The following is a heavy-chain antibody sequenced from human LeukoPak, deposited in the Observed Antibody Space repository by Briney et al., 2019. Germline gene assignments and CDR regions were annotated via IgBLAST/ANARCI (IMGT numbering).Heavy chain of an antibody. V-gene: IGHV3-33*06. CDR1: GFTFSSYG. CDR3: AKDRSDGLVFIGYSFRFDP. CDR2: IWYDGSNK. Sequence: GGSLRLSCAASGFTFSSYGMHWVRQAPGKGLEWVAVIWYDGSNKYYADSVKGRFTISRDNSKNTLYLQMNSLRAEDTAVYYCAKDRSDGLVFIGYSFRFDPWGQGTLVTVSS. J-gene: IGHJ5*02. D-gene: IGHD5-18*01.